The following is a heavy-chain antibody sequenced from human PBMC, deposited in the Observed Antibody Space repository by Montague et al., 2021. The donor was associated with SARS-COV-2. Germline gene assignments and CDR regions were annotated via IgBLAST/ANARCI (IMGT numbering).Heavy chain of an antibody. D-gene: IGHD2-2*01. J-gene: IGHJ5*02. Sequence: TLSLTCTVSGGSISSGGYYWSWIRQHPGKGLEWIGYIYYSGSTYYNPSLKSRLTISVDTSKNRFSLKLSSVTAADTAMYYCARARVGVPTTRNWFDPWGQGTLVTVSS. CDR3: ARARVGVPTTRNWFDP. CDR2: IYYSGST. CDR1: GGSISSGGYY. V-gene: IGHV4-31*03.